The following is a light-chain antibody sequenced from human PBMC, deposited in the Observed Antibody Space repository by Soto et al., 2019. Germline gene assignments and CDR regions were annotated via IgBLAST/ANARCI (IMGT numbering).Light chain of an antibody. V-gene: IGLV2-8*01. J-gene: IGLJ1*01. CDR1: SSDVGEYDF. CDR3: SSHIASNNV. Sequence: QSVLTQHPSASGSPGQSITISCTGTSSDVGEYDFVSWHQHHPGKAPKLIIYDVSERPSGLPYRFSGSKSGSTASLTVSGLRTVHEIDYYWSSHIASNNVFGTGIK. CDR2: DVS.